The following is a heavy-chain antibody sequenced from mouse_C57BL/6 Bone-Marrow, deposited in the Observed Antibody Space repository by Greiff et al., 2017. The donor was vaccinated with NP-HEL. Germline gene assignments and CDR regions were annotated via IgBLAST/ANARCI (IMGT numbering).Heavy chain of an antibody. V-gene: IGHV5-4*01. J-gene: IGHJ4*01. Sequence: EVQGVESGGGLVKPGGSLKLSCAASGFTFSSYAMSWVRQTPEKRLEWVATISDGGSYTYYPDNVKGRFTISRDNAKNNLYLQMSHLKSEDTAMYYCARAPRNYYGSSPHYAMDYWGQGTSVTVSS. D-gene: IGHD1-1*01. CDR3: ARAPRNYYGSSPHYAMDY. CDR1: GFTFSSYA. CDR2: ISDGGSYT.